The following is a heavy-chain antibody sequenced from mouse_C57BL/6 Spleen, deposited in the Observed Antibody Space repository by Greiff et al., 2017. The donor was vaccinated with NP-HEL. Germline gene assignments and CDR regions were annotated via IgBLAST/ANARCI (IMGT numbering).Heavy chain of an antibody. CDR2: IWTGGGT. J-gene: IGHJ4*01. V-gene: IGHV2-9-1*01. Sequence: VKLMESGPGLVAPSQSLSITCTVSGFSLTSYAISWVRQPPGKGLEWLGVIWTGGGTNYNSALKTRLSISKDNSKSQVFLKMNSLQTDDTARYYCARSTMVTTGAMDYWGQGTSVTVSS. CDR1: GFSLTSYA. CDR3: ARSTMVTTGAMDY. D-gene: IGHD2-2*01.